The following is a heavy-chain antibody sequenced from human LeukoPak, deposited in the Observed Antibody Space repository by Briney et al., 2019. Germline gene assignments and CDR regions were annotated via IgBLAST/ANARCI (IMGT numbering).Heavy chain of an antibody. CDR2: IYYSGSP. CDR3: ARRHFGSALRDY. CDR1: GGSISRGSYY. V-gene: IGHV4-39*01. J-gene: IGHJ4*02. Sequence: PSETLSLTFTVPGGSISRGSYYWGWIRPPPGEGLEWIGNIYYSGSPSYTPSLKSRVTISVDTSKNQFSLKLSSVTAADTAVYYCARRHFGSALRDYWGQGTLVTVSS. D-gene: IGHD3-10*01.